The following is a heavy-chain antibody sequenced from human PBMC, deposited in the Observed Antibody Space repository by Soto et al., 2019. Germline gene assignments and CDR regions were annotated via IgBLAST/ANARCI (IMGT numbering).Heavy chain of an antibody. V-gene: IGHV3-66*01. CDR1: GFTVSSNY. D-gene: IGHD1-26*01. Sequence: GGSLILSCAASGFTVSSNYMSWVRQAPGKGLEWVSVNYSGGSTYYADSVKGRFTISRHNSKNTLYLQMNSLRAEDTAVYYCAYRVGASDAFDIWGQGTMVTVSS. J-gene: IGHJ3*02. CDR3: AYRVGASDAFDI. CDR2: NYSGGST.